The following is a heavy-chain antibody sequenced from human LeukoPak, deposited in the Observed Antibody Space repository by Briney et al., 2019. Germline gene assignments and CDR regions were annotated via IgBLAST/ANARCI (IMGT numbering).Heavy chain of an antibody. CDR2: IYYSGSP. D-gene: IGHD3-10*01. J-gene: IGHJ6*02. CDR1: GASISSYY. CDR3: ARLMYYSDSGSYGMDV. V-gene: IGHV4-59*08. Sequence: PSETLSLTCTVSGASISSYYWGWIRQAPGKGLEWIGYIYYSGSPNYTPSLKSRVTISEDTSKNQFSLRLSSVTAADTAVYYCARLMYYSDSGSYGMDVRGQGTTVTVSS.